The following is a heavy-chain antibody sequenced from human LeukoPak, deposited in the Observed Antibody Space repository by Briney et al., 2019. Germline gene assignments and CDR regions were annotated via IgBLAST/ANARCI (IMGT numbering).Heavy chain of an antibody. CDR1: GGSISSGGYY. J-gene: IGHJ5*02. V-gene: IGHV4-31*03. CDR3: ARERYFCSSTSCNNWFDP. Sequence: SQTLSLTCTVSGGSISSGGYYWSWIRQHPGKGLEWLGYIYYSGSTYYNPSLKSRVTISVDTSKNQFSLKLSSVTAADTAVYYCARERYFCSSTSCNNWFDPWGQGTLVTVSS. CDR2: IYYSGST. D-gene: IGHD2-2*01.